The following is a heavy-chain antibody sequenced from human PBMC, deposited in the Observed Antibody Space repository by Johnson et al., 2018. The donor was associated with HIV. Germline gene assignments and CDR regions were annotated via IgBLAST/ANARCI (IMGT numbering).Heavy chain of an antibody. Sequence: EVQLVESGGGLVQPGGSLRLSCAASGFTFSTYAMHWVRQAPGKGLEYVSGISSDGGSTYYAHSVKGRFTISRDNSKNTLYLQMNSLRAVDTAIYYCARKGDAFDIWGQGTMVTVSS. CDR3: ARKGDAFDI. CDR2: ISSDGGST. CDR1: GFTFSTYA. V-gene: IGHV3-64*01. J-gene: IGHJ3*02.